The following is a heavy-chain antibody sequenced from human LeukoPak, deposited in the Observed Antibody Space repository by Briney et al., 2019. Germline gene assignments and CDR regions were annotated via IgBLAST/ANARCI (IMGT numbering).Heavy chain of an antibody. V-gene: IGHV3-21*01. CDR2: ISSSSSYI. J-gene: IGHJ6*03. D-gene: IGHD3-22*01. CDR3: ARDRHYSDSSGYWTSSYYYMDV. Sequence: GGSLRLSCAASGFTFSSYSMNWVRQAPGKGLEWVSCISSSSSYIRYADSVKGRFTISRDNAKNSLYQQMNSLRAEDTAVYYCARDRHYSDSSGYWTSSYYYMDVWGKGTTVTVSS. CDR1: GFTFSSYS.